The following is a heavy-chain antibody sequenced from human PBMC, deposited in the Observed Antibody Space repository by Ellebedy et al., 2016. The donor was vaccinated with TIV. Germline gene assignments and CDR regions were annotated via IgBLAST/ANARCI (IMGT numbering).Heavy chain of an antibody. CDR1: GASINNNQW. CDR3: VMNGFYCLQN. J-gene: IGHJ4*02. CDR2: IFYRGNT. Sequence: SETLSLTXAVSGASINNNQWWSWVRQSPGKGLEWIAEIFYRGNTNYNPSLKNRVTISIDRSKNQLFLEVNSVTAADTAIYYCVMNGFYCLQNWGQGTLVTVSS. V-gene: IGHV4/OR15-8*02. D-gene: IGHD3-3*01.